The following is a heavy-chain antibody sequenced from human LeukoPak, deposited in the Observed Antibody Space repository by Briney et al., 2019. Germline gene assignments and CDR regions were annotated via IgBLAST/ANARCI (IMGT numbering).Heavy chain of an antibody. CDR2: IWYDEITK. D-gene: IGHD3-16*01. CDR3: AGSFDTRTHYYYYMDV. Sequence: GGSLTLSCVASGFTFRSYGIHWVRHAPGKGLEWLAFIWYDEITKNYADSVKGRFTISRDNSKNTLYVQMNSLRPDDTAVYYRAGSFDTRTHYYYYMDVWGKGTTVTVSS. J-gene: IGHJ6*03. V-gene: IGHV3-30*02. CDR1: GFTFRSYG.